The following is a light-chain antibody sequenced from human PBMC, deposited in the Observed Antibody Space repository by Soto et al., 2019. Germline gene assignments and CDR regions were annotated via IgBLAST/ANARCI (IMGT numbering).Light chain of an antibody. CDR2: DAS. CDR1: HSVGSL. V-gene: IGKV3-20*01. CDR3: QQYGSSPPIT. J-gene: IGKJ5*01. Sequence: EIVLTQSPATLSLSPGDRATLSCRASHSVGSLLAWYQQKPGQAPRLLIYDASSRATGIPDRFSGSGSGTDFTLTISRLEPEDSAVYYCQQYGSSPPITFGQGTRLEIK.